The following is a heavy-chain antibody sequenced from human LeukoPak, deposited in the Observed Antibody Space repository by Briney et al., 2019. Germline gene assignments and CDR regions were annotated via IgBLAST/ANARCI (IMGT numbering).Heavy chain of an antibody. CDR3: ARGRECSGTGCYLPGIY. Sequence: SGGSLRLSCVGSGYIFSSYWMNWVRQAPGKGLEWVANIKQDGSEKYHVDSVKGRFTISRDNAKNSLYLQMDSLRVEDTAVYYCARGRECSGTGCYLPGIYWGQGTLVTVTS. CDR2: IKQDGSEK. CDR1: GYIFSSYW. J-gene: IGHJ4*02. V-gene: IGHV3-7*01. D-gene: IGHD2-2*01.